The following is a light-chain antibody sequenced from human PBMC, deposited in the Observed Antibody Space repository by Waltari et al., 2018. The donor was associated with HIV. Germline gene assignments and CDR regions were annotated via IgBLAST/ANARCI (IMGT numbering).Light chain of an antibody. CDR2: RNN. V-gene: IGLV1-47*01. J-gene: IGLJ1*01. CDR3: AAWDDSLKNYV. CDR1: SSNIGRNY. Sequence: QSVLTQPPSASGTPGQRVAISCSGSSSNIGRNYVYWYQQVPGAAPQLLLYRNNQRHSGVPDRFSGSQSGASAALAIIGLRSDDEADYYCAAWDDSLKNYVFGTGTRVTVL.